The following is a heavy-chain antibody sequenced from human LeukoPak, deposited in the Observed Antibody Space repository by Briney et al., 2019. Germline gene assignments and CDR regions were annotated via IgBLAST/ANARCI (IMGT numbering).Heavy chain of an antibody. CDR2: INHSGST. CDR3: VREVYRKGYGDYGGFDP. D-gene: IGHD4-17*01. CDR1: GGSFSGSY. V-gene: IGHV4-34*01. J-gene: IGHJ5*02. Sequence: TPSETLSLTSAVYGGSFSGSYWSWIRQPPGKRLEWIGEINHSGSTNYDSSLESRVTISVDTSKNQFSLKLSSVTVADTAVYYCVREVYRKGYGDYGGFDPWGQGTLVTVSS.